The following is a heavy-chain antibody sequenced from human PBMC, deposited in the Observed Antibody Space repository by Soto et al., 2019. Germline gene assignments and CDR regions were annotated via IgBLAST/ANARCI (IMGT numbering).Heavy chain of an antibody. CDR3: ARGRYSSSWYFYYGMDV. J-gene: IGHJ6*02. D-gene: IGHD6-13*01. Sequence: ASVKVSCKASGYTFIGYYMHWVRQAPGQGLEWMGWINPNSGGTNYAQKFQGWVTMTRDTPISTAYMELSRLRSDDTAVYYCARGRYSSSWYFYYGMDVWGQGTTVTVPS. CDR1: GYTFIGYY. CDR2: INPNSGGT. V-gene: IGHV1-2*04.